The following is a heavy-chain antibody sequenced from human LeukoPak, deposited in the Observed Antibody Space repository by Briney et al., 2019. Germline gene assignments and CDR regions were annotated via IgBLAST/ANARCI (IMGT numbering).Heavy chain of an antibody. CDR3: ARDRLHYDSLTGYPAD. J-gene: IGHJ4*02. CDR1: GFTVSSNY. CDR2: IYSGGST. V-gene: IGHV3-66*01. Sequence: GGSLRLSCADSGFTVSSNYMRWVRQAPGKGLEWVSVIYSGGSTHYADSVKGRFTISRDNSKNTLYPQMNSLRAEDTAVYYCARDRLHYDSLTGYPADWGQGTLVTVSS. D-gene: IGHD3-9*01.